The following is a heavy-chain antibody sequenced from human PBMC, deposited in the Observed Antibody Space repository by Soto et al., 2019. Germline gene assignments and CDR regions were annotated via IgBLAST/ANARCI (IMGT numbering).Heavy chain of an antibody. Sequence: GGSLRLSCAASGFTFSSYAMSWVRQAPGKGLEWVSAISGSGGSTYYADSVKGRFTISRDNSKNTLYLQMNSLRAEDTAVYYCAPPPVAYYDFWSGYSGDYYYYMDVWGKGTTVTVSS. CDR2: ISGSGGST. CDR3: APPPVAYYDFWSGYSGDYYYYMDV. V-gene: IGHV3-23*01. CDR1: GFTFSSYA. J-gene: IGHJ6*03. D-gene: IGHD3-3*01.